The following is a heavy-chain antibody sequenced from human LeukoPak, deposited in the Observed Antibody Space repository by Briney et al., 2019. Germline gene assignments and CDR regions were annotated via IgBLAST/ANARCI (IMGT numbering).Heavy chain of an antibody. V-gene: IGHV3-7*04. CDR3: ARGKGYYYDSSALDY. Sequence: GGSLRLSCAASGFTFSSYWMSWVRQAPGKGLEWVANIKQDGSEKYYVDSVKGRFTISRDNAKNSLYLQMNSLRAEDTAVYYCARGKGYYYDSSALDYWGQGTLVTVSS. CDR1: GFTFSSYW. D-gene: IGHD3-22*01. CDR2: IKQDGSEK. J-gene: IGHJ4*02.